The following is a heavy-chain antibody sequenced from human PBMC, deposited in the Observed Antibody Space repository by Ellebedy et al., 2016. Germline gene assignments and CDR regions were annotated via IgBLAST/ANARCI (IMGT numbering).Heavy chain of an antibody. D-gene: IGHD3-10*01. CDR2: IYYSGTT. Sequence: LRLXXTVSGGSISSSAYYWSWIRQHPGKGLEWIGYIYYSGTTYYNPSLKSRVSISVDTSKNQFSLKLSSVTAADTAVYYCARETVQASYFGSGSGYYMDVWGKGTTVTVSS. V-gene: IGHV4-31*03. CDR3: ARETVQASYFGSGSGYYMDV. CDR1: GGSISSSAYY. J-gene: IGHJ6*03.